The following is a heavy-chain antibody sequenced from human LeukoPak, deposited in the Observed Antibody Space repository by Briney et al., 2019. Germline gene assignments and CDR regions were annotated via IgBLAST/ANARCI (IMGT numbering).Heavy chain of an antibody. Sequence: SETLSLTCTVSGDSISSYYWSWIRQPPGKGLEWIGYIYYSGSTNYNPSLKSRVTISLDTSKNQFSLKLSSVTAADTAVYYCARGRDDYYDSSGYDHTFDYWGQGTLVTVSS. J-gene: IGHJ4*02. CDR2: IYYSGST. V-gene: IGHV4-59*13. CDR1: GDSISSYY. D-gene: IGHD3-22*01. CDR3: ARGRDDYYDSSGYDHTFDY.